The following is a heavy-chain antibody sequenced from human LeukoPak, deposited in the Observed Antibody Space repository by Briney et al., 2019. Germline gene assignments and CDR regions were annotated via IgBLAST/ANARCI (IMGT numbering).Heavy chain of an antibody. CDR1: GGPISSGSYY. V-gene: IGHV4-61*02. CDR3: ARSHSSSWYYFDY. CDR2: IYTSGST. Sequence: TLSLTFTVSGGPISSGSYYWSWIRQPAGKGLEWIGRIYTSGSTNYNPSLKIRVTISVDTSKNQFSLKLSSVTASDTAVYYCARSHSSSWYYFDYWGQGTLVTVSS. J-gene: IGHJ4*02. D-gene: IGHD6-13*01.